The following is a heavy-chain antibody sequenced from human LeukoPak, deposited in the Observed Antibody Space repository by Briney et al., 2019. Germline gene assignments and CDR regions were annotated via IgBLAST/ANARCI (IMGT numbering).Heavy chain of an antibody. D-gene: IGHD2-2*01. V-gene: IGHV4-4*07. CDR1: GGSISSYY. CDR2: IYTSGST. Sequence: SETLSLTCTVPGGSISSYYWSWIRQPAGKGLEWIGRIYTSGSTNYNPSLKSRVTMSVDTSKNQFSLKLSSVTAADTAVYYCARDGCSSTSCSNDAFDIWGQGTMVTVSS. J-gene: IGHJ3*02. CDR3: ARDGCSSTSCSNDAFDI.